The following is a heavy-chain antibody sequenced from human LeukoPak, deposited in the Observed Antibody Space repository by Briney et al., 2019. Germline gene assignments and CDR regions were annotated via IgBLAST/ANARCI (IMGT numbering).Heavy chain of an antibody. Sequence: PSETLSLTCTVSGGSISSYYWSWIRQPAGKGLEWIGYIYYSGSTNYNPSLKSRVTISVDTSKNQFSLKLSSVTAADTAVYYCARRTMVRGVRHPFDYWGQGTLVTVSS. CDR2: IYYSGST. D-gene: IGHD3-10*01. CDR1: GGSISSYY. CDR3: ARRTMVRGVRHPFDY. V-gene: IGHV4-59*12. J-gene: IGHJ4*02.